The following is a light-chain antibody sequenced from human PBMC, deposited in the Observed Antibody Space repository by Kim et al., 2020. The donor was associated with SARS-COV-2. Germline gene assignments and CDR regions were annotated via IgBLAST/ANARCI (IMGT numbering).Light chain of an antibody. CDR1: SSDVGGYDY. V-gene: IGLV2-14*03. CDR2: HVI. J-gene: IGLJ1*01. CDR3: SSYASSTSYV. Sequence: GQSITISCTGTSSDVGGYDYVSWYRQYPGKAPILIIYHVINRPSGVSSRFSGSKYGNTASLTISGLQADDEADYYCSSYASSTSYVFGTGTKVTVL.